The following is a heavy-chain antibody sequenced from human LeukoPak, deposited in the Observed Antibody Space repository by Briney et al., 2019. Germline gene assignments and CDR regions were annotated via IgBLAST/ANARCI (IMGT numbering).Heavy chain of an antibody. CDR2: IYYSGST. D-gene: IGHD3-10*01. Sequence: SETLSLTCTVSGGSISSYYWSWIRQPPGKGLEWIGYIYYSGSTNYNPSLKSRVTISVDTSKNQFSLKLSSVTAADTAVYYCARTPQDLDYGSGYYYYYMDVWGKGTTVTISS. CDR1: GGSISSYY. J-gene: IGHJ6*03. CDR3: ARTPQDLDYGSGYYYYYMDV. V-gene: IGHV4-59*01.